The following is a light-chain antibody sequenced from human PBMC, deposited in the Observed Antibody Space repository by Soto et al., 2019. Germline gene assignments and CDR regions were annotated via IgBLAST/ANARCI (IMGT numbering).Light chain of an antibody. Sequence: DIQLTQSPSFLSASVGDRVTITCRASQGITSYLAWYQQKPGKAPELLIYGASTLQTGVPSRFSGSGSGTEFTLTISSLQPEDFATYFCQRLNSNPAVGPGTKVDIK. CDR2: GAS. V-gene: IGKV1-9*01. J-gene: IGKJ3*01. CDR1: QGITSY. CDR3: QRLNSNPA.